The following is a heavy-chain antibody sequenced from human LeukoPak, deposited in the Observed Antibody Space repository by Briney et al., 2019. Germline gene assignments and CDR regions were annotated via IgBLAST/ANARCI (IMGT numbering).Heavy chain of an antibody. J-gene: IGHJ6*03. CDR2: IRYEGSNK. D-gene: IGHD2-21*02. CDR1: GFTFSSYG. V-gene: IGHV3-30*02. Sequence: PGGSLRLSCAASGFTFSSYGMHWVRQAPGKGLEWVAFIRYEGSNKYYADSVKGRFTISRDNSKNTLYLQMNSLRAEDTAVYYCAKLSSVVVTAKYYYYMDVWGKGTTVTISS. CDR3: AKLSSVVVTAKYYYYMDV.